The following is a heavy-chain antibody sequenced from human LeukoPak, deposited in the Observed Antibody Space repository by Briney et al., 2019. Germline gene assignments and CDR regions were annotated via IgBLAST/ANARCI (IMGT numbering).Heavy chain of an antibody. Sequence: GGSLRLSCAASGFTVSSNYMSWVRQAPGKGLEWVSVIYSGGSTYYADSVKGRFTISRDNSKNTLYLQMNSLRAEDTAVYYCAKDKGRGNPSVVIDYWGQGTLVTVSS. J-gene: IGHJ4*02. CDR2: IYSGGST. D-gene: IGHD3-22*01. CDR1: GFTVSSNY. V-gene: IGHV3-66*02. CDR3: AKDKGRGNPSVVIDY.